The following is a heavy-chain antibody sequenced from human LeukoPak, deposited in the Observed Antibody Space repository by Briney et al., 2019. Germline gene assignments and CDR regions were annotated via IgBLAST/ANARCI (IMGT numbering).Heavy chain of an antibody. V-gene: IGHV4-4*09. Sequence: SETLSLTCTVSGGSISSYYWSWIRQPPGKGLEWIGYIYTSGSTNYNPSIKSRVTISVDTSKNQFSLKLSSVTAADTAVYYCARQRGGVRGALDYWGQGTLVTVSS. CDR1: GGSISSYY. CDR2: IYTSGST. J-gene: IGHJ4*02. D-gene: IGHD3-10*01. CDR3: ARQRGGVRGALDY.